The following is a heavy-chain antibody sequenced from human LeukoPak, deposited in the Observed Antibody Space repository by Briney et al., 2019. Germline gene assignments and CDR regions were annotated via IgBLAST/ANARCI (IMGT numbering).Heavy chain of an antibody. J-gene: IGHJ4*02. Sequence: PGGSLRLSCAASGFTFSDCTINWVRQAPGKGLEWVSGLSGSGGTTYYADSVKGRFTISRDNSKNTLYLQMDSLRAEDTAVYFCARAMMVVANLWGVYDYWGQGTLVTVSS. CDR2: LSGSGGTT. CDR1: GFTFSDCT. D-gene: IGHD3-22*01. CDR3: ARAMMVVANLWGVYDY. V-gene: IGHV3-23*01.